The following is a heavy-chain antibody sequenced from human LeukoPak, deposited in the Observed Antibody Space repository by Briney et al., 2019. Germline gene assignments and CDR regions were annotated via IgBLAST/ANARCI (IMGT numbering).Heavy chain of an antibody. V-gene: IGHV3-48*03. CDR1: GFNFITAA. J-gene: IGHJ4*02. Sequence: GGSLRLSCAASGFNFITAAMTWVRQAPGKGLEWVSYISGSGATIYYADSMKGRFTISRDNAKNSLYLQMDSLRAEDTAVYYCARDSLPTTGIFDSWGQGILVTVSS. CDR2: ISGSGATI. D-gene: IGHD3-9*01. CDR3: ARDSLPTTGIFDS.